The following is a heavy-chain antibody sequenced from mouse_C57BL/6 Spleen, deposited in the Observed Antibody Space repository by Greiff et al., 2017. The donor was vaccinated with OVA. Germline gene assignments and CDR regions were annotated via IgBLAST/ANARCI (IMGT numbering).Heavy chain of an antibody. V-gene: IGHV1-72*01. J-gene: IGHJ4*01. CDR2: IDPNSGGT. D-gene: IGHD2-3*01. CDR3: ARIYDGYYVEGYYAMDY. Sequence: QVHVKQPGAELVKPGASVKLSCKASGYTFTSYWMHWVKQRPGRGLEWIGRIDPNSGGTKYNEKFKSKATLTVDKPSSTAYMQLSSLTSEDSAVYYCARIYDGYYVEGYYAMDYWGQGTSVTVSS. CDR1: GYTFTSYW.